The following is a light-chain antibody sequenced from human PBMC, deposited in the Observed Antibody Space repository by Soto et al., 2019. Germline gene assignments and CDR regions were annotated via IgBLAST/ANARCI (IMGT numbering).Light chain of an antibody. Sequence: DIQMTQSPSSLSASVGDRVTITCRASQSISSYLNWYQQKPGKAPKLLIYAASSFQSGVPSRFSGSGSGTDFTLTISSLQPEDFATYYCQQSYSTPLGFTFGPGTKVDIK. V-gene: IGKV1-39*01. CDR3: QQSYSTPLGFT. J-gene: IGKJ3*01. CDR1: QSISSY. CDR2: AAS.